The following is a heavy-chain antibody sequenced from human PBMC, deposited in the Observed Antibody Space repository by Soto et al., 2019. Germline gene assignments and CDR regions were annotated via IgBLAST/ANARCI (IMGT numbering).Heavy chain of an antibody. CDR1: GYSFTSYW. D-gene: IGHD2-8*01. CDR2: IDPSDSYT. V-gene: IGHV5-10-1*01. CDR3: ARHLPRYCTNGVCYGKAWFDP. J-gene: IGHJ5*02. Sequence: PGESLKISCKGSGYSFTSYWISWVRQMPGKGLEWMGRIDPSDSYTNYSPSFQGHVTISADKSISTAYLQWSSLKASDTAMYYCARHLPRYCTNGVCYGKAWFDPWGQGTLVTVSS.